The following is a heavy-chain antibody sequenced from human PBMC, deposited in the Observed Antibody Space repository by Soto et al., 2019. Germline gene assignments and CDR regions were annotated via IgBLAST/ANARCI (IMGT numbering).Heavy chain of an antibody. CDR3: ARKTYYYDSSGYNAFDI. CDR2: IDWDDDK. J-gene: IGHJ3*02. Sequence: SGPTLVKPTQTLTLTCTFSGFSLSTSGMCVSWIRQPPGKALEWLALIDWDDDKYYSTSLKTRLTISKDTSKNQVVLTMTNMDPVDTATYYCARKTYYYDSSGYNAFDIWGQGTMVTVSS. D-gene: IGHD3-22*01. V-gene: IGHV2-70*01. CDR1: GFSLSTSGMC.